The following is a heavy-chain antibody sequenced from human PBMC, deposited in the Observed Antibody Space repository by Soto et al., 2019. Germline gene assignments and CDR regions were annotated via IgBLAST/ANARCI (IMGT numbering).Heavy chain of an antibody. D-gene: IGHD5-12*01. CDR3: ARGPYDNDAFDV. CDR1: GFTFSSYA. J-gene: IGHJ3*01. CDR2: ISYLGGHE. V-gene: IGHV3-33*05. Sequence: PGGSLRLSCAASGFTFSSYAMHWVRQAPGEGLQWVASISYLGGHERYSDSVKGRFAISRDTSKNTLYLQMDSLRADDTAVFYCARGPYDNDAFDVWGHGTGVTVSS.